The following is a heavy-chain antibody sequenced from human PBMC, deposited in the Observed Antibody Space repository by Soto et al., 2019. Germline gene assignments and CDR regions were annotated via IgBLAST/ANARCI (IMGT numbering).Heavy chain of an antibody. CDR2: IYYSGST. D-gene: IGHD2-15*01. CDR1: GGSISSSSYY. V-gene: IGHV4-39*01. J-gene: IGHJ5*02. Sequence: PSETLSLTCTVSGGSISSSSYYWGWIRQPPGKGLEWIGSIYYSGSTYYNPSLKSRVTISVDTSKNQSSLKLSSVTAADTAVYYCATSHCSGGSCYWHWFDPWGQGTLVTVSS. CDR3: ATSHCSGGSCYWHWFDP.